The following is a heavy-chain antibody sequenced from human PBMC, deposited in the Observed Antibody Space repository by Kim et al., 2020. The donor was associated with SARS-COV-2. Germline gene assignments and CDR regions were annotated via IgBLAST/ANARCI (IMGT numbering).Heavy chain of an antibody. V-gene: IGHV3-23*01. Sequence: GGSLRLSCAASGFTFSSYAMSWVRQAPGKGLEWVSAISGSGGSTYYADSVKGRFTISRDNSKNTLYLQMNSLRAEDTAVYYCAKTTMVRGVPYCGMDVWGQGTTVTVSS. CDR1: GFTFSSYA. D-gene: IGHD3-10*01. CDR2: ISGSGGST. J-gene: IGHJ6*02. CDR3: AKTTMVRGVPYCGMDV.